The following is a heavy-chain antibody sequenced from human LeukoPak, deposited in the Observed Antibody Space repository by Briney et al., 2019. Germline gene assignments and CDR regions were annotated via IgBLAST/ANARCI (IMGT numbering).Heavy chain of an antibody. CDR2: IYPSDSDA. Sequence: GESLKISCKGSGYSFTSQWIGWVRQMPGKGLEWIGLIYPSDSDARYSPSFQGQVTISADKSTNTAYLQWSSLKASDTAMYNCARRGGNWFDPWGQGTLVTVSS. CDR3: ARRGGNWFDP. D-gene: IGHD3-16*01. J-gene: IGHJ5*02. V-gene: IGHV5-51*01. CDR1: GYSFTSQW.